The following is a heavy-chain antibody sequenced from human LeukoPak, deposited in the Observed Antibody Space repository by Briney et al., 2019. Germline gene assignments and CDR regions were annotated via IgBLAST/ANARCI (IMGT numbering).Heavy chain of an antibody. Sequence: KASETLSLTCTVSGGSISSYYWSWIRQPAGKGLEWIGHIYTSGSTNYNPSLKSRVTMSVDTSKNQFSLKLSSVTAADTAVYYCARDLGSSSWYQSYYYYYMDVWGKGTTVTVSS. V-gene: IGHV4-4*07. CDR3: ARDLGSSSWYQSYYYYYMDV. CDR1: GGSISSYY. D-gene: IGHD6-13*01. CDR2: IYTSGST. J-gene: IGHJ6*03.